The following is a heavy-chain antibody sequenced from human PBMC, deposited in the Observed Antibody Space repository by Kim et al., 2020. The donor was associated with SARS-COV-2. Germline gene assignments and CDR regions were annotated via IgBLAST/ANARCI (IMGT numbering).Heavy chain of an antibody. CDR2: IGGGGVFT. CDR3: AKDTRYYYDSSGYTFDY. CDR1: GFTFSSYG. Sequence: GGSLRLSCAASGFTFSSYGMSWVRQAPGKGLEWVSAIGGGGVFTYYAGSVKGRFTISRDNSKNTLYLQMNSLRAEDTALYYCAKDTRYYYDSSGYTFDYWGQGTLVTVSS. V-gene: IGHV3-23*01. D-gene: IGHD3-22*01. J-gene: IGHJ4*02.